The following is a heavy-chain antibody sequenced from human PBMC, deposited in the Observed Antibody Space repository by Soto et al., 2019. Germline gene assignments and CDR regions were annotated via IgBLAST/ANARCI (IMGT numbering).Heavy chain of an antibody. CDR3: ARDIRFGELLWFDP. J-gene: IGHJ5*02. V-gene: IGHV4-59*01. Sequence: SETLSLTCTVSGGSISSYYWSWIRQPPGKGLEWIGYIYYSGSTNYNPSRKSRVTISVDTSKNQFSLKLSSVTAADTAVYYCARDIRFGELLWFDPWGQGTLFTVSS. CDR1: GGSISSYY. CDR2: IYYSGST. D-gene: IGHD3-10*01.